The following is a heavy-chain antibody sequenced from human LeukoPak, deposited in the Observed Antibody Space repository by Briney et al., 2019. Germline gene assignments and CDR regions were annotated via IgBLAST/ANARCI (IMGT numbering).Heavy chain of an antibody. CDR1: GFTFISYS. J-gene: IGHJ3*02. Sequence: PGGSLRLSCAASGFTFISYSMNWVRQAPGKGLEGASSISSSSSYIYYADSVKGRFTISRDNAKNSLYLQMNSLRAEDTAVYYCARVRDGYNLGAFDIWGQGTMVTVSS. CDR2: ISSSSSYI. CDR3: ARVRDGYNLGAFDI. D-gene: IGHD5-24*01. V-gene: IGHV3-21*01.